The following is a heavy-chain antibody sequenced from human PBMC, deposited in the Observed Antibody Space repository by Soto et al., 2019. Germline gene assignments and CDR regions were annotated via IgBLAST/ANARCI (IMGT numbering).Heavy chain of an antibody. J-gene: IGHJ4*02. CDR2: ISGLSATT. CDR3: TRGGAARPDY. CDR1: GFRFTSFG. V-gene: IGHV3-48*04. Sequence: DVVLVHSGGGFVRPGESLRLSCGASGFRFTSFGMNWVRQGPGKGLEWLSYISGLSATTYYADSVRGRFTVSRDNDMNLVFLQLNNLRGDATAVYYCTRGGAARPDYWGQGSRVVVSS. D-gene: IGHD2-15*01.